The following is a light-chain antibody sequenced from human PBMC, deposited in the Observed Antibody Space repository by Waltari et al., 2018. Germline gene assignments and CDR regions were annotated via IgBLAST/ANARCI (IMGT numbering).Light chain of an antibody. CDR1: ESISSN. CDR2: DAS. CDR3: QQYTARPIYT. V-gene: IGKV3-15*01. Sequence: CRASESISSNLAWYQQKPGQAPRLLIYDASTRATGIPARFSGSGSGTEFTLTISSLQSEDFADYYCQQYTARPIYTLGQGTKLEIK. J-gene: IGKJ2*01.